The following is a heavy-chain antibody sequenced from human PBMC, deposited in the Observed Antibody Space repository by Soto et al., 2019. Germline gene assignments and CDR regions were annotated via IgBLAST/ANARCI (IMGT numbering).Heavy chain of an antibody. CDR2: IIPIIGIM. Sequence: QFQLVQSGAEVKKPGSSVKVSCKASGGTFSTYTITWVRQAPGQGLEWMGRIIPIIGIMNYAQKFKGRVTITADKFTRTAYMELTRLRSDDTAVYYCAGDPDSHYNDSHASSYPWGQGTLVTVSS. J-gene: IGHJ5*02. V-gene: IGHV1-69*08. CDR3: AGDPDSHYNDSHASSYP. CDR1: GGTFSTYT. D-gene: IGHD3-22*01.